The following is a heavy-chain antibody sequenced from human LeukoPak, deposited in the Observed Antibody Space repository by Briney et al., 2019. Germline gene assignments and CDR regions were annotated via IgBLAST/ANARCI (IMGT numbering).Heavy chain of an antibody. CDR3: ARDSNYAGSVWNH. CDR1: GFTFSNYW. Sequence: QAGGSLRLSCAASGFTFSNYWMSWVRQAPGKGLEWVANIKQDGSETDYVDSVKGRFTISRDNANNLLYLQMNNLRAEDTAVYYCARDSNYAGSVWNHWGQGILVTVSS. CDR2: IKQDGSET. V-gene: IGHV3-7*01. D-gene: IGHD1-14*01. J-gene: IGHJ4*02.